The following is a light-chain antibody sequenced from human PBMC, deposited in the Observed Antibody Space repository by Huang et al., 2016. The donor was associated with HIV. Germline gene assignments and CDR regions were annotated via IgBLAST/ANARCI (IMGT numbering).Light chain of an antibody. J-gene: IGKJ1*01. Sequence: DIVMTQSPDSLAVSLGERATIHCSSSQSVLSSANDKNYLTWYQQKPGQPPKLLIYWASTRESGVPERFSGSGSGTHFTLTLASLQAEDVAVYYCQQYYSVPRTFGQGTKVEIK. CDR3: QQYYSVPRT. V-gene: IGKV4-1*01. CDR1: QSVLSSANDKNY. CDR2: WAS.